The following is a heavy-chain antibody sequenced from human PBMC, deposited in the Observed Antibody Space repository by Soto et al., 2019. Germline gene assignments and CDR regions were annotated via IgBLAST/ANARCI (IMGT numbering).Heavy chain of an antibody. CDR1: GGSISSYY. J-gene: IGHJ5*02. D-gene: IGHD2-21*01. V-gene: IGHV4-59*08. Sequence: QVQLQESGPGLVKPSETLSLTCTVSGGSISSYYWSWIRQPPGKGLEWIGYIYYSGSTNYNPSLKSRVTISVDTSKNQFSLKLSSVTAADTAVYYCAALPGVDTSWSWGQGTLVTVSS. CDR2: IYYSGST. CDR3: AALPGVDTSWS.